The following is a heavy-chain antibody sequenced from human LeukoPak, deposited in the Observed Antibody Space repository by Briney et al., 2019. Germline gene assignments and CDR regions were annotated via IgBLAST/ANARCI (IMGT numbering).Heavy chain of an antibody. Sequence: PGGSLRLSCAASGFTFSTFAMIWVRQPPGKGLEWASSIFPGGGEIHYADSVRGRFTISRDNSKSTLSLQMNNLRAEDTAIYYCATYRQVLLPFESWGQGTLVTVSS. D-gene: IGHD2-8*02. V-gene: IGHV3-23*01. CDR1: GFTFSTFA. CDR2: IFPGGGEI. CDR3: ATYRQVLLPFES. J-gene: IGHJ4*02.